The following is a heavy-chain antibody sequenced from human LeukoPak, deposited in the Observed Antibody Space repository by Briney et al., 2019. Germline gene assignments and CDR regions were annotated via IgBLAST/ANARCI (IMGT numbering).Heavy chain of an antibody. CDR3: ARGLPTVKSFDY. Sequence: SETLSLTCAVYGGSFSGYYWGWIRQPPGKGREWIGEINHSGSTNYNPSLKSRVTISVDTSKNQFSLKLSSVTAADTAVYYCARGLPTVKSFDYWGQGTLVTVSS. CDR2: INHSGST. CDR1: GGSFSGYY. D-gene: IGHD4-11*01. J-gene: IGHJ4*02. V-gene: IGHV4-34*01.